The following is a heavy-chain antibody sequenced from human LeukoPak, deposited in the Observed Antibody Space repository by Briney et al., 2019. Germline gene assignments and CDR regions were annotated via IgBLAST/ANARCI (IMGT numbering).Heavy chain of an antibody. D-gene: IGHD5-12*01. CDR1: GFTFSSYA. J-gene: IGHJ4*02. V-gene: IGHV3-30-3*01. CDR3: ARTRVATFSY. CDR2: ISYDGSNK. Sequence: GGSLRLSCAASGFTFSSYAMHWVRQAPGKGLEWVAVISYDGSNKYYADSVKGRFTISRDNSKNTLYLQMNSLRAEDTAVYYCARTRVATFSYWGQGTLVTVSS.